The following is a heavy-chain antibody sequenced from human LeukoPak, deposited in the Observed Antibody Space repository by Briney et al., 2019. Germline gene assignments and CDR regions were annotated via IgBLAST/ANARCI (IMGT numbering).Heavy chain of an antibody. CDR3: AILPHDYYDSSGYYRGSFDY. CDR1: GYTFTRYD. CDR2: MNPNSGNT. D-gene: IGHD3-22*01. V-gene: IGHV1-8*03. J-gene: IGHJ4*02. Sequence: GASVKVSCKASGYTFTRYDINWVRQATGQGLEWMGWMNPNSGNTGYAQKFQGRVTITRNTSISKASMELSRLRSDDTAVYYCAILPHDYYDSSGYYRGSFDYWGQGTLVTVSS.